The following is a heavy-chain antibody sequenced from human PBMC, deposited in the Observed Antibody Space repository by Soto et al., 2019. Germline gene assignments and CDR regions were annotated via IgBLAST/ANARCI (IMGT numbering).Heavy chain of an antibody. CDR2: VYFSGST. J-gene: IGHJ4*02. CDR1: GGSITNFH. Sequence: LSLTCTVSGGSITNFHWSWIRQPPGKGLEWIGYVYFSGSTKYNPSFKSRVTMSIDTSKNEFSLRLISVTAADSAAYFCAAYDSEGYFDYWGQGALVTVSS. D-gene: IGHD3-22*01. CDR3: AAYDSEGYFDY. V-gene: IGHV4-59*01.